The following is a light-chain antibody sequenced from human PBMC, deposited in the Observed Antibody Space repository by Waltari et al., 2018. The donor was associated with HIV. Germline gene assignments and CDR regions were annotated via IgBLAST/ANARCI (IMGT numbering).Light chain of an antibody. CDR3: ATWDSTLGLEV. J-gene: IGLJ2*01. CDR1: DSNTGKNY. CDR2: ATT. V-gene: IGLV1-51*02. Sequence: QSALTQPPSVSAAPGQKITISCYGNDSNTGKNYVSWYHHLPGTAPKLLIYATTKRPSSLSARFSGSKSVTSATLGITGLQTGDEGDYFCATWDSTLGLEVFGGGTRLTVL.